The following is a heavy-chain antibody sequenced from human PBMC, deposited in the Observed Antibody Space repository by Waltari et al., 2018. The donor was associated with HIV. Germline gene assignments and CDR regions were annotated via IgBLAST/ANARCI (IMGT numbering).Heavy chain of an antibody. V-gene: IGHV4-39*01. CDR1: GGSISSGRYY. Sequence: QLQLEESGPGLVKPSETLSLTCTVSGGSISSGRYYWGWLRQPPGKALEWVGSLSYSGITDYNPSLKSRITISLDTSKNQFSLQLSSVTAADTAVYYCARSSWDSSGYLSDYWGQGILVTVSS. D-gene: IGHD3-22*01. CDR3: ARSSWDSSGYLSDY. J-gene: IGHJ4*02. CDR2: LSYSGIT.